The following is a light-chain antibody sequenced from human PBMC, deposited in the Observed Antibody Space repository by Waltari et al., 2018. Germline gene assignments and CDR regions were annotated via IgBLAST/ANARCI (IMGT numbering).Light chain of an antibody. CDR1: SNDVGAYNY. CDR3: CSYTGTYTHWV. J-gene: IGLJ3*02. CDR2: DVS. Sequence: QSALTTPRSVSGSPGQSVTISCTGPSNDVGAYNYVSWHQQNPGKAPKLMIYDVSKRPSGVPDRFSASKSGNTASLTISGLQAEDEADYYCCSYTGTYTHWVFGGGTKLTVL. V-gene: IGLV2-11*01.